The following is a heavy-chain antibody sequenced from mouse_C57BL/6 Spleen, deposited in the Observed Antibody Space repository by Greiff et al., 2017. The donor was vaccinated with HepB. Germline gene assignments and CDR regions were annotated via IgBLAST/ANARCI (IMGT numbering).Heavy chain of an antibody. J-gene: IGHJ3*01. CDR1: GYTFTSYW. D-gene: IGHD2-5*01. V-gene: IGHV1-7*01. CDR2: INPSSGYT. CDR3: ARIYSNYWFAY. Sequence: QVHVKQSGAELAKPGASVKLSCKASGYTFTSYWMHWVKQRPGQGLEWIGYINPSSGYTKYNQKFKDKATLTADKSSSTAYMQLSSLTYEDSAVYYCARIYSNYWFAYWGQGTLVTVSA.